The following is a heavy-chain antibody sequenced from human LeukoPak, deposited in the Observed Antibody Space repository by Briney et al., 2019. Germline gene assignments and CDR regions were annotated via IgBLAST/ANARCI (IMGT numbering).Heavy chain of an antibody. J-gene: IGHJ4*02. CDR3: ATDRRHGDPLQGRY. CDR2: FDPEDGET. V-gene: IGHV1-24*01. CDR1: GYTLTELS. Sequence: GASVKVPCKVSGYTLTELSMHWVRQAPGKGLEWMGGFDPEDGETIYAQKFQGRVTMTEDTSTDTAYMELSSLRSEDTAVYYCATDRRHGDPLQGRYWGQGTLVTVSS. D-gene: IGHD4-17*01.